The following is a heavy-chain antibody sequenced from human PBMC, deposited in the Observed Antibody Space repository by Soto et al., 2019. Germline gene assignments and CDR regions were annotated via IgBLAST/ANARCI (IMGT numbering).Heavy chain of an antibody. Sequence: QVQLQQWGAGLLKPSETLSLTCAVYGGSFSGYYWSWIRQPPGKGLEWIGEINHSGSTNYNPSLKSRVSSSVDTAKNQFSLKLSSVPAADTAVYYCARVVSGSYRSYYFDYWGQGTLVTVSS. CDR2: INHSGST. V-gene: IGHV4-34*01. CDR1: GGSFSGYY. D-gene: IGHD1-26*01. CDR3: ARVVSGSYRSYYFDY. J-gene: IGHJ4*02.